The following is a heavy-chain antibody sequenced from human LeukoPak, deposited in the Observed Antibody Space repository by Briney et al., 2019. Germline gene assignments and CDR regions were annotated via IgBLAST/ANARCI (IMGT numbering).Heavy chain of an antibody. J-gene: IGHJ5*02. CDR2: IYYSGST. CDR3: ARDLVSRSYPPHRNNWFDP. CDR1: GGSISSSSYY. V-gene: IGHV4-39*07. Sequence: SETLSLTCTVSGGSISSSSYYWGWIRQPPGKGLEWIGSIYYSGSTYYNPSLKSRVTISVDTSKNQFSLKLSSVTAADTAVYYCARDLVSRSYPPHRNNWFDPWGQGTLVTVSS. D-gene: IGHD1-26*01.